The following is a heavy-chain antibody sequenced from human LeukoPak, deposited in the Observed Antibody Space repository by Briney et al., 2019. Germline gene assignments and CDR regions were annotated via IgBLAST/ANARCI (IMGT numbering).Heavy chain of an antibody. J-gene: IGHJ4*02. CDR2: ISGSGDST. V-gene: IGHV3-23*01. Sequence: GGSLRLSCAGSGFTFSTYGMSGVRQAPNKGLEWLSTISGSGDSTYYADSVKGRFTISRDNSKNTLFLQMNSLRAEDTAIYYCAKWQYYGSGDDYWGQGTLVTVSS. CDR1: GFTFSTYG. CDR3: AKWQYYGSGDDY. D-gene: IGHD3-10*01.